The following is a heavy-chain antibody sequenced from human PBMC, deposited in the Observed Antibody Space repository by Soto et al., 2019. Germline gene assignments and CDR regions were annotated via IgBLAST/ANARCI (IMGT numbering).Heavy chain of an antibody. CDR2: VNPTGST. J-gene: IGHJ3*01. CDR1: GGSFSGYY. V-gene: IGHV4-34*01. Sequence: SETLSLTCAVYGGSFSGYYWSWIRQSPGKGLEWIGEVNPTGSTKYNPSLKSRVTISVDTSKNQFSLNLNSVTAADTDLYYCARSREQWLVDAFDLWGQGTMVTVSS. D-gene: IGHD6-19*01. CDR3: ARSREQWLVDAFDL.